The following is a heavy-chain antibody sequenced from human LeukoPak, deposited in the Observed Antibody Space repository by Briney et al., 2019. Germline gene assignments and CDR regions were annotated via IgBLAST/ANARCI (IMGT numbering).Heavy chain of an antibody. CDR1: GGSFSGYY. V-gene: IGHV4-34*01. D-gene: IGHD1-1*01. CDR2: INHSGST. J-gene: IGHJ4*02. Sequence: SETLSLTCAVYGGSFSGYYWSWIRQPPGKGLEWIGEINHSGSTNYNPSLKSRVTISVDTSKNQFSLKLSSVTAADTAVYYCASLDGPDYWGRGTLVTVSS. CDR3: ASLDGPDY.